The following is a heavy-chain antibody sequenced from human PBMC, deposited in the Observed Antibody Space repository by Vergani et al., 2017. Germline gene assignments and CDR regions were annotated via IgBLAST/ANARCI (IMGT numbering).Heavy chain of an antibody. D-gene: IGHD3-3*01. V-gene: IGHV3-23*01. Sequence: EVQLLESGGGLVQPGGSLRLSCAASGFTFSSYAMSWVRQAPGKGLEWVSAISGSGGSTYYADSVKGRFTISRDNAKNSLYLQMNSLRAEDTAVYYCAREYDFWSGYPLDYYYYGMDVWGQGTTVTVSS. CDR2: ISGSGGST. CDR1: GFTFSSYA. J-gene: IGHJ6*02. CDR3: AREYDFWSGYPLDYYYYGMDV.